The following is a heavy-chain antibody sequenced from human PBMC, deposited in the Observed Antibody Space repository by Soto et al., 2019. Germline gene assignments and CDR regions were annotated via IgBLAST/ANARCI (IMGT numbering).Heavy chain of an antibody. D-gene: IGHD6-13*01. CDR1: GYTFTSYA. Sequence: GASVKVSCKASGYTFTSYAMHWVRQAPGQRLEWMGWINAGNGNTKYSQKFQGRVTITRDTSASTAYMELSSLRSEDTAVYYCAREQQLVAYYYYYYGMDVWGQGTTVTVSS. CDR2: INAGNGNT. CDR3: AREQQLVAYYYYYYGMDV. J-gene: IGHJ6*02. V-gene: IGHV1-3*01.